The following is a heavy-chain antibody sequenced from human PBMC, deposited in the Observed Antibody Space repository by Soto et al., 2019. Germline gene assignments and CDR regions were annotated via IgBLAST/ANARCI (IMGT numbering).Heavy chain of an antibody. CDR2: INPSGGRT. CDR3: ARVGGLGQPQDYHYGLDV. J-gene: IGHJ6*02. D-gene: IGHD3-16*01. Sequence: QVQLVQSGAEVKKPGASVKISCKASGYTFTSYYIHLVRQAPGQGLEWMGIINPSGGRTSYAQKVQSVDNMNRDTSTSTLYMELSSLRSDDTAVYYCARVGGLGQPQDYHYGLDVWGQGTTVTVSS. CDR1: GYTFTSYY. V-gene: IGHV1-46*01.